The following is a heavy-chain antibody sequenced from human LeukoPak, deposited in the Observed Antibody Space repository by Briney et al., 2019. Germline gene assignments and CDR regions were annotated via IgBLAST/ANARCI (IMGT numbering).Heavy chain of an antibody. V-gene: IGHV3-23*01. CDR1: GFTYSSYA. CDR2: ISDSAAST. CDR3: AKMPAIGSGWLERIDF. Sequence: GGSLRLSCAASGFTYSSYAMSWVPQAPGKGLEWVSVISDSAASTYYADSVRGRFTISRDNSKNTLYLQMNSLRADDTAIYYCAKMPAIGSGWLERIDFWGQGTLVTVSS. D-gene: IGHD6-19*01. J-gene: IGHJ4*02.